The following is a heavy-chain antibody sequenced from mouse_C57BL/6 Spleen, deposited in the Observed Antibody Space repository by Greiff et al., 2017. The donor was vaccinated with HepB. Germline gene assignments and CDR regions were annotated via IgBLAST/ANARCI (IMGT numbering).Heavy chain of an antibody. V-gene: IGHV5-4*03. Sequence: EVKLMESGGGLVKPGGSLKLSCAASGFTFSSYAMSWVRQTPEKRLEWVATISDGGSYTYYPDNVKGRFTISRDNAKNTLYLQMSHLTSEDTAMYYCARYSNYGYAMDYWGQGTTVTVSS. D-gene: IGHD2-5*01. CDR2: ISDGGSYT. J-gene: IGHJ4*01. CDR1: GFTFSSYA. CDR3: ARYSNYGYAMDY.